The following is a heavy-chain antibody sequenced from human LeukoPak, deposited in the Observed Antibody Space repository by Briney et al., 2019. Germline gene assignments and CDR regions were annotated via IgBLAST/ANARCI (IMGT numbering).Heavy chain of an antibody. CDR3: ARARWTSTGTTYYLDY. Sequence: GASVKVSCKASGYIFSDYAIQWVRQAPGQGLEWMGWINAGNGKTKYSQKFRDRVTITRDTSASTAYLELSGLRFEDTAVYFCARARWTSTGTTYYLDYWGQGTLVTVSS. V-gene: IGHV1-3*01. D-gene: IGHD4-17*01. CDR1: GYIFSDYA. J-gene: IGHJ4*02. CDR2: INAGNGKT.